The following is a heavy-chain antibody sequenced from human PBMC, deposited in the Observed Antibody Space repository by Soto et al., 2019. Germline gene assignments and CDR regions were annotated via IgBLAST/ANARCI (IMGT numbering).Heavy chain of an antibody. Sequence: EVQLVESGGRLVQPGGSLRLSCAASGFMFSAYWMSWVRQDPGKGLEWVATISGGASDKVNVDSVKGRFTISRDDSKNTLYLQMNSLRDDDTAVYYCVREDWHRFDSWGQGTLVTVSS. CDR1: GFMFSAYW. V-gene: IGHV3-7*01. CDR3: VREDWHRFDS. D-gene: IGHD2-21*01. J-gene: IGHJ4*02. CDR2: ISGGASDK.